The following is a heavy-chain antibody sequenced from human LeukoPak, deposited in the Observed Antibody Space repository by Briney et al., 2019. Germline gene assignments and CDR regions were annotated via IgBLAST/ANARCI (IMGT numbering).Heavy chain of an antibody. CDR3: ARDRATVVTTIDY. CDR1: GGTFSSYA. Sequence: SVTVSCKASGGTFSSYAISWVRQAPGQGLEWMGRIIPILGIANYAQKFQGRVTITADKSTSTAYMELSSLRSEDTAVHYCARDRATVVTTIDYWGQGTLVTVSS. V-gene: IGHV1-69*04. D-gene: IGHD4-23*01. J-gene: IGHJ4*02. CDR2: IIPILGIA.